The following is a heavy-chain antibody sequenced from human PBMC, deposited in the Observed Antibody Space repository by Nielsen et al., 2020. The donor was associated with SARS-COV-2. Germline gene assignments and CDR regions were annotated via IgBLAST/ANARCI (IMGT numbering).Heavy chain of an antibody. V-gene: IGHV4-31*03. J-gene: IGHJ4*02. D-gene: IGHD5-18*01. CDR2: IYYSGST. CDR3: ARERYTAMSHFDY. Sequence: SETLSLTCTVSGGSISSGGYYWSWIRQHPGKGLEWIGYIYYSGSTNYNPSLKSRVTISVDTSKNQFSLKLSSVTAADTAVYYCARERYTAMSHFDYWGQGTLVTVSS. CDR1: GGSISSGGYY.